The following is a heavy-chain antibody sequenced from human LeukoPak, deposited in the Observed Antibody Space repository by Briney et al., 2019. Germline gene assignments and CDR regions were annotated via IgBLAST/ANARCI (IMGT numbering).Heavy chain of an antibody. Sequence: GGSLRLSCAASEFTFSSYAMSWVRQAPGKGLEWVSSISGSGGNTYYADSVKSRFTISRDNSKNTLYLQMNSLRADDTAVYYCAKPAKTDYADYWGRGTLVTVSS. V-gene: IGHV3-23*01. CDR3: AKPAKTDYADY. J-gene: IGHJ4*02. D-gene: IGHD1-14*01. CDR1: EFTFSSYA. CDR2: ISGSGGNT.